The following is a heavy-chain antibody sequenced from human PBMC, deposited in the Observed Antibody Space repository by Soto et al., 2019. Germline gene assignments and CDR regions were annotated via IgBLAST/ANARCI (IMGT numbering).Heavy chain of an antibody. CDR2: VSPPFRTS. CDR3: ARVLYYGSGSYSPYGMDV. J-gene: IGHJ6*02. V-gene: IGHV1-69*01. D-gene: IGHD3-10*01. CDR1: GVSFNNNG. Sequence: QVQLVQSGAEVKKPGSSVKVSCKTSGVSFNNNGIGWVRQAPGHGLEWMGGVSPPFRTSNYARKFQGRISITAYASTGTVNIELSSLTSEDTAQYYCARVLYYGSGSYSPYGMDVWGQGTTVTVSS.